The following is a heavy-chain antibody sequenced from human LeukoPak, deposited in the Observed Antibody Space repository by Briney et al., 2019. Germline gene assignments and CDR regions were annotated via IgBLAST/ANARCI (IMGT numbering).Heavy chain of an antibody. J-gene: IGHJ6*02. CDR1: GYTFTSYY. CDR2: INPSGGST. Sequence: ASVKVSCKASGYTFTSYYMHWVRQAPGQGLEWMGIINPSGGSTSYAQKFQGRVTMTRDTSTSTVYMELSSLRSEDTAVYYCARERRYYDSGGYYWPGYYYYGMDVWGQGTTVTVSS. CDR3: ARERRYYDSGGYYWPGYYYYGMDV. D-gene: IGHD3-22*01. V-gene: IGHV1-46*01.